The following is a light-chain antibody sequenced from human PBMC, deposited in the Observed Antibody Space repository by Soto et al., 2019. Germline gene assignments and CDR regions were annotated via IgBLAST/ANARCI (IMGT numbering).Light chain of an antibody. V-gene: IGKV1-5*01. CDR2: AAS. J-gene: IGKJ2*01. CDR1: QSIGSW. CDR3: QQYNDFPYT. Sequence: DIQMTQSPSTLSASVGDSVTITCRASQSIGSWLAWYQQKPGKAPNLLIYAASSLEGRVPSRFSGSGSGTEFTLNISSLQPDDFATYYCQQYNDFPYTFGQGTKLEIQ.